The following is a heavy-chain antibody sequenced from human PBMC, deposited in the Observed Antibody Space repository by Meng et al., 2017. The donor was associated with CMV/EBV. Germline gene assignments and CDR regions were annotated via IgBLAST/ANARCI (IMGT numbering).Heavy chain of an antibody. J-gene: IGHJ6*02. D-gene: IGHD2-2*01. CDR3: AREYCSSTSCFPQYYYCMDV. CDR1: GFSFSDFY. Sequence: GGSLRLSCAASGFSFSDFYMSWIRQAPGKGLEWVSYISNSGNTIYYADSVKGRFTISRDNAKNSLFLQMNSLRAEDTAVYYCAREYCSSTSCFPQYYYCMDVWGQGTTVTVSS. CDR2: ISNSGNTI. V-gene: IGHV3-11*01.